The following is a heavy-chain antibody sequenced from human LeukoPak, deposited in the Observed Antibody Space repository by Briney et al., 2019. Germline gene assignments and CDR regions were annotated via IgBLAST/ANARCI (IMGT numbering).Heavy chain of an antibody. V-gene: IGHV3-33*01. J-gene: IGHJ4*02. CDR2: IWYDGSNK. CDR3: ARGSGYDSSGYYYDLDY. D-gene: IGHD3-22*01. Sequence: GGSLRLSCAASGFTFSSYGMHWVRQAPGKGLEWVAVIWYDGSNKYYADSVKGRFTISRDNSKNTLYLQMNSLRAEDTAVYYCARGSGYDSSGYYYDLDYWGQGTLVTVSS. CDR1: GFTFSSYG.